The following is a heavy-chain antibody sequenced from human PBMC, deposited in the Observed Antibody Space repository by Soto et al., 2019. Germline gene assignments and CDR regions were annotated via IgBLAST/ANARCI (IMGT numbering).Heavy chain of an antibody. CDR3: ARGKTGSFDY. CDR2: IYYSGST. V-gene: IGHV4-61*01. J-gene: IGHJ4*02. CDR1: GGSVSSGSYY. D-gene: IGHD7-27*01. Sequence: SETLSLTCTVSGGSVSSGSYYWSWIQQPPGKGLEWIGYIYYSGSTNYNPSLKSRVTISVDTSKNQFSLKLSSVTAADTAVYYCARGKTGSFDYWGQGTLVTVSS.